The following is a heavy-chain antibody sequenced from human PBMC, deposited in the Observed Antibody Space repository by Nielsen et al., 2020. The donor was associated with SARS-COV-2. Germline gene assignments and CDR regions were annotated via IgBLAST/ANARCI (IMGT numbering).Heavy chain of an antibody. CDR3: ARSSGLINYFDY. J-gene: IGHJ4*02. D-gene: IGHD3-10*01. CDR2: ISYDGSHD. Sequence: GESLKISCAASGFAFSRYVMHWVRQAPGKGLEWVALISYDGSHDYYTDSVKGRFTISRDNSKNTLYLQMNSLRAEDTAVYYCARSSGLINYFDYWGQGTLVTVSS. CDR1: GFAFSRYV. V-gene: IGHV3-30-3*01.